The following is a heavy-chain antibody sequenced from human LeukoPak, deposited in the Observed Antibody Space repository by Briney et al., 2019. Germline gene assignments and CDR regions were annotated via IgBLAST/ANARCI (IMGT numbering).Heavy chain of an antibody. Sequence: GGSLRLSCAASGFTFSSYAMSWVRQAPGKGLEWVSAISGSGGSTYYADSVKGRFTISRDNSKNTLYLQMNSLRAEGTAVYYCAKDTDYGGNPDAFDIWGQGTMVTVSS. CDR3: AKDTDYGGNPDAFDI. D-gene: IGHD4-23*01. V-gene: IGHV3-23*01. CDR1: GFTFSSYA. CDR2: ISGSGGST. J-gene: IGHJ3*02.